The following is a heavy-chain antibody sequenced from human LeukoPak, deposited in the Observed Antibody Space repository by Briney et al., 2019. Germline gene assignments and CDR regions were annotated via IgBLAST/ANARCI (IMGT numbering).Heavy chain of an antibody. Sequence: GESLKISCQGSGYSFTSYWIGWVRQMPGKGLEWMGIIYPGDSDTRYSPPFQGQVTISADKSISTAYLQWSSLKPSDTAMYYCARLSEMDSPIDYWGQGTLVTVSS. CDR2: IYPGDSDT. D-gene: IGHD5-24*01. CDR1: GYSFTSYW. J-gene: IGHJ4*02. V-gene: IGHV5-51*01. CDR3: ARLSEMDSPIDY.